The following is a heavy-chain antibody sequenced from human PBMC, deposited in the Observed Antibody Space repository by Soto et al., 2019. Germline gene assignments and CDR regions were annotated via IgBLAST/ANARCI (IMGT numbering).Heavy chain of an antibody. Sequence: SETLSLTCTVSGGSISSYYWSWIRQPPGKGLEWIGYIYYSGSTNYNPCLKSRVTISVDTSKNQFSLKLSSVTAADTAAYYCARVGSYYGSGSYYSGPYYYYYGMDVWGQGTTVTVSS. CDR3: ARVGSYYGSGSYYSGPYYYYYGMDV. CDR2: IYYSGST. J-gene: IGHJ6*02. CDR1: GGSISSYY. D-gene: IGHD3-10*01. V-gene: IGHV4-59*01.